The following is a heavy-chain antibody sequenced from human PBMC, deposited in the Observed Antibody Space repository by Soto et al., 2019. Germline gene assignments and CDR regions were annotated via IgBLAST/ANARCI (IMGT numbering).Heavy chain of an antibody. J-gene: IGHJ4*02. CDR1: GFTFSRDG. D-gene: IGHD4-17*01. CDR3: AKERATTTAFDY. Sequence: GGSLRLSCAASGFTFSRDGMSWVRQAPGKGLEWVSCVTDNGRSTYYADSVKGRFSISRDNTKNTLFLQMNSLRAEDTAVYYCAKERATTTAFDYWGQGALVTVSS. CDR2: VTDNGRST. V-gene: IGHV3-23*01.